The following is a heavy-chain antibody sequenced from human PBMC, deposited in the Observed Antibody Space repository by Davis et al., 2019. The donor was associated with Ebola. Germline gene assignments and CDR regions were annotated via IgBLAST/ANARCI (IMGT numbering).Heavy chain of an antibody. CDR1: GFTFSAYA. V-gene: IGHV3-23*01. CDR2: ISGSGGST. D-gene: IGHD2-15*01. CDR3: AKDTRVVPNWY. J-gene: IGHJ4*02. Sequence: PGGSLRLSCATSGFTFSAYAMSWVRQAPGKGLEWVSAISGSGGSTYYADSVKGRFTISRDNSKNTLYLQMNSLRAEDTAVYYCAKDTRVVPNWYWGQGTLVTVSS.